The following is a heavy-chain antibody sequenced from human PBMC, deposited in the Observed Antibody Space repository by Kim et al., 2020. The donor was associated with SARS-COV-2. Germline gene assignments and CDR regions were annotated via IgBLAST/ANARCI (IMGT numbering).Heavy chain of an antibody. CDR2: ISYDGSNK. D-gene: IGHD6-13*01. Sequence: GGSLRLSCAASGFTFSSYGMHWVRQAPGKGLEWVAVISYDGSNKYYADSVKGRFTISRDNSKNTLYLQMNSLRAEDTAVYYCAKTGGIAAAGFDYWGQGTLVTVSS. J-gene: IGHJ4*02. CDR3: AKTGGIAAAGFDY. V-gene: IGHV3-30*18. CDR1: GFTFSSYG.